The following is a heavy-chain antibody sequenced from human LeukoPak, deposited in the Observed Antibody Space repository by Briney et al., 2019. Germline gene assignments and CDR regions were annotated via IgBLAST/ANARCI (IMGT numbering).Heavy chain of an antibody. CDR2: VIGSSGAT. CDR1: GFSFTKYA. Sequence: GGSLRLSCAASGFSFTKYAMNWVRQAPGKGLVWVAVVIGSSGATNYADSVKGRFTISRDNSKDTLFLQMNSLRAEDTAIYYCAKGAYDFLEIAYFDYWGQGALVTVSS. CDR3: AKGAYDFLEIAYFDY. J-gene: IGHJ4*02. D-gene: IGHD3-3*01. V-gene: IGHV3-23*01.